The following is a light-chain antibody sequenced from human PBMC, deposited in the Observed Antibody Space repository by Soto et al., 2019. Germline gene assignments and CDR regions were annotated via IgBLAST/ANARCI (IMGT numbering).Light chain of an antibody. CDR1: QGISSW. V-gene: IGKV1-12*01. CDR2: AVS. CDR3: QQAHSFPLT. Sequence: DVQMTQSPSSVSASVGDRVTITCRASQGISSWLAWYQQKQGRAPNLLIYAVSSLPSGVPSRFSGSGSGTDFTLTISSLQPEDFAPYYCQQAHSFPLTFGGGTKVEIK. J-gene: IGKJ4*01.